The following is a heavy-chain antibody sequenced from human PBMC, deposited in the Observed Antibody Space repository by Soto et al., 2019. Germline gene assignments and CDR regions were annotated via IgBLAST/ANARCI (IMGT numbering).Heavy chain of an antibody. D-gene: IGHD6-13*01. V-gene: IGHV4-31*03. Sequence: QVQLQESGPGLVKPSQTLSLTCTVSGVSIASGGFYWTWIRQHPGKGLEWIGYIYYSGGTSYNPSLKSRVTVSLDTSQNQFSLQLSSVTAADTSVYYCARQAAGGTGLIEYWGQGTLVTVSS. CDR3: ARQAAGGTGLIEY. J-gene: IGHJ4*02. CDR2: IYYSGGT. CDR1: GVSIASGGFY.